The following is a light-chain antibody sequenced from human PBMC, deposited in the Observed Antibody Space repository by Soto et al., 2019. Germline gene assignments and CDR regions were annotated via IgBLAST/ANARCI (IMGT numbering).Light chain of an antibody. CDR2: DAS. CDR1: RSISTW. Sequence: DVQMTQSPSTLSASVGDRVTITCRAGRSISTWLAWYQQKPGKAPKLLIYDASSLESGVPSRFSGSGSGTEFTLTISSLQPDDFATYYCQQYHSYRSFGQGTKVDI. V-gene: IGKV1-5*01. J-gene: IGKJ1*01. CDR3: QQYHSYRS.